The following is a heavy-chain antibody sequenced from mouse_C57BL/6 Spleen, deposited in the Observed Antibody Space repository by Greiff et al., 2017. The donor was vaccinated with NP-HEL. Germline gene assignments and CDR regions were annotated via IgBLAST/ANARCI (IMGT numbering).Heavy chain of an antibody. CDR3: AREGNYGWFAY. Sequence: VQLKQSGPELVKPGASVKMSCKASGYTFTDYNMHWVKQSHGKSLEWIGYINPNNGGTSYNQKFKGKATLTVNKSSSTAYMELRSLTSEDSAVYYCAREGNYGWFAYWGQGTLVTVSA. V-gene: IGHV1-22*01. CDR1: GYTFTDYN. J-gene: IGHJ3*01. D-gene: IGHD2-1*01. CDR2: INPNNGGT.